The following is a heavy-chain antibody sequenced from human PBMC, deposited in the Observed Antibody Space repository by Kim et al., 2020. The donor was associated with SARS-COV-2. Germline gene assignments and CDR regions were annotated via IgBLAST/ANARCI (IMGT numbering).Heavy chain of an antibody. CDR2: IWYDGSNK. D-gene: IGHD3-22*01. V-gene: IGHV3-33*08. Sequence: GGSLRLSCAASGFTFSSDGMHWVRQAPGKGLEWVAVIWYDGSNKYYADSVKGRFTISRDNAKNTQYLQMNSLSAEDTAVYYCAREGSGYPYYNYGMDVCGQRAPVSLS. CDR1: GFTFSSDG. J-gene: IGHJ6*02. CDR3: AREGSGYPYYNYGMDV.